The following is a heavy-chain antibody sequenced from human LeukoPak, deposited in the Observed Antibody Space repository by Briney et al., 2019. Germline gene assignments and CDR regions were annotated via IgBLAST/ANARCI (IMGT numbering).Heavy chain of an antibody. CDR2: ISHSSTTI. Sequence: QPGGSLRLSCAASGFTLSPYNMNWVRQAPGKGLEWISYISHSSTTIYYADSVEGRFTISRDNAKNSLYLQMNSLRADDTAVYYCARGRRAAAGQDYWGQGTLVTVSS. J-gene: IGHJ4*02. CDR3: ARGRRAAAGQDY. CDR1: GFTLSPYN. D-gene: IGHD6-13*01. V-gene: IGHV3-48*01.